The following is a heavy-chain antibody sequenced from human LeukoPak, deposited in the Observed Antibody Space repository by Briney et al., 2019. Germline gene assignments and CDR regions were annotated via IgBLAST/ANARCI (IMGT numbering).Heavy chain of an antibody. V-gene: IGHV4-4*07. CDR3: ARDRGISSMVRGVIHYYYYMDV. Sequence: SETLSLTCTVSGGSISSYYWSWIRQPAGKGLEWIGRIYTSGSTNYNPSLKSRVTISVDTSKNQFSLKLSSVTAADTAVYYCARDRGISSMVRGVIHYYYYMDVWGKGTTVTISS. J-gene: IGHJ6*03. CDR2: IYTSGST. D-gene: IGHD3-10*01. CDR1: GGSISSYY.